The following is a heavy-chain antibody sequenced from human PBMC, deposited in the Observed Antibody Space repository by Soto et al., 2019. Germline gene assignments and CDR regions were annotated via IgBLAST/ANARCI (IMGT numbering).Heavy chain of an antibody. CDR3: AKDRLSDFWSGYSGAYRNVFDY. D-gene: IGHD3-3*01. V-gene: IGHV3-23*01. CDR1: GFTFSSYA. Sequence: EVQLLESGGGLVQPGGSLRLSCAASGFTFSSYAMSWVRQAPGKGLEWVSAISGSGGSTYYADSVKGRFTISRDNSKNTLYLQMNSLRAEDTAVYYCAKDRLSDFWSGYSGAYRNVFDYWGQGTLVTVSS. J-gene: IGHJ4*02. CDR2: ISGSGGST.